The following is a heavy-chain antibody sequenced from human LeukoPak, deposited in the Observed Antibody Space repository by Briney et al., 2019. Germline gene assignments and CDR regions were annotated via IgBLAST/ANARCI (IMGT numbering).Heavy chain of an antibody. CDR2: INANSGTT. CDR3: ARPISGGLAVTADWFHP. Sequence: HPGGSLRLSCVGSGFTFSGYWMNWVRQPPGKGLEWVSTINANSGTTSYAASVRGRFTISRDNSKNTLYLQLNTLRADDTATYYCARPISGGLAVTADWFHPWGQGSLVVVSS. V-gene: IGHV3-23*01. J-gene: IGHJ5*01. CDR1: GFTFSGYW. D-gene: IGHD6-19*01.